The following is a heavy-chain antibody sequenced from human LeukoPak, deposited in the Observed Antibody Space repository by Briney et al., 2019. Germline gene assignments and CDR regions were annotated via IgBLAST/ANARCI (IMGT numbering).Heavy chain of an antibody. CDR3: ARTDNWNYRTKFDY. D-gene: IGHD1-7*01. CDR1: GFTVSSNY. J-gene: IGHJ4*02. V-gene: IGHV3-53*01. CDR2: IYSGGST. Sequence: PGGSLRLSCAASGFTVSSNYMSWVRQAPGKGLEWVSFIYSGGSTYYADSVKGRFTISRDNSKNTLYLQMNSLRAEDTAVYYCARTDNWNYRTKFDYWGQGTLVTVSS.